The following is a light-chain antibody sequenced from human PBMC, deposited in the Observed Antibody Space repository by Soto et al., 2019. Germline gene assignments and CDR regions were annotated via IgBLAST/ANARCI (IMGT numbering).Light chain of an antibody. Sequence: EIVLTQSPGTLSLSPGERATLSCRASQSVTSNYLAWYQQKPGQAPRLLIYGASSRATGIPDRFSGGGSGTDFTLTISRLEPEDVAVYYCQQYGSSPLYTFGQGTKLEIK. CDR3: QQYGSSPLYT. CDR2: GAS. CDR1: QSVTSNY. J-gene: IGKJ2*01. V-gene: IGKV3-20*01.